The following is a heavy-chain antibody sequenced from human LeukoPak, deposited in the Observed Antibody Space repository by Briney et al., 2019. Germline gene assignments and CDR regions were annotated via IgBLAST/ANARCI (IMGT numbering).Heavy chain of an antibody. D-gene: IGHD3-22*01. CDR2: ISGSGGST. CDR3: AKWVTMIVVAYHSHYFDY. CDR1: GFTFSSYA. Sequence: GGSLRLSCAASGFTFSSYAMSWVRQAPGKGLEWVSAISGSGGSTYYADSVKGRFTISRDNSKNTLYLQMNSLRAEDTAVYYCAKWVTMIVVAYHSHYFDYWGQGTLVTVSS. J-gene: IGHJ4*02. V-gene: IGHV3-23*01.